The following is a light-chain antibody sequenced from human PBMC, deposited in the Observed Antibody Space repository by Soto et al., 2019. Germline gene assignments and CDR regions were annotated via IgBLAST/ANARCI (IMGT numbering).Light chain of an antibody. Sequence: EIVLTQSPDTLSLSPLERATLSCVSSQTVNNNYVAWYQQKPGQAPRLLIFRASNKATGIPDRFSGSGSGTEFTLTISSLQSEDFAVYYCQQYNNWPQTFGQGTKVDIK. CDR2: RAS. V-gene: IGKV3D-15*01. J-gene: IGKJ1*01. CDR3: QQYNNWPQT. CDR1: QTVNNN.